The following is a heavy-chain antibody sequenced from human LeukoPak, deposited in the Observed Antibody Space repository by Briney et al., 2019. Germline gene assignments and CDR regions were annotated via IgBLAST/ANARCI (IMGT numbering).Heavy chain of an antibody. CDR1: RGTFSSYA. D-gene: IGHD3-22*01. V-gene: IGHV1-69*04. Sequence: SVKVSCKASRGTFSSYAISWVRQAPGQGLEWMGRIIPIFGIANYAQKFQGRVTITADKSTSTAYMELSSLRSEDTAVYYCARNEYYYDSSGLDYWGQGTLVTVSS. J-gene: IGHJ4*02. CDR2: IIPIFGIA. CDR3: ARNEYYYDSSGLDY.